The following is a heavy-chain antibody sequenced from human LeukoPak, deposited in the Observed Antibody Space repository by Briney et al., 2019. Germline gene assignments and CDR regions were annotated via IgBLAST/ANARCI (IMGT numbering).Heavy chain of an antibody. D-gene: IGHD6-13*01. J-gene: IGHJ4*02. V-gene: IGHV3-48*01. CDR1: GFTFSSYS. CDR2: INSISSTK. Sequence: PTGGSLRLSCAASGFTFSSYSMNWVRQAPGKGLEWVSYINSISSTKYYADSVKGRFTVSRDNAKNSLYLQMNSLRAEDTAVYYCAKDLAAYSSSWYDYWGQGTLATVSS. CDR3: AKDLAAYSSSWYDY.